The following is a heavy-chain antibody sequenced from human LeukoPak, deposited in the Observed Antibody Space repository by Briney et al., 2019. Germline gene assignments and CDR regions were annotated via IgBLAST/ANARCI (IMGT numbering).Heavy chain of an antibody. CDR1: GASISSGGDY. Sequence: PSETLSLTCSVSGASISSGGDYWSWIRQHPERGLEWIGFIYSSASTYFNPSFKSRVTMSLDTSKNQFSLNLSSLTAADTSVYYCARASRGKFGSGSYFHGPRRYYFDYWGQGTLVTVSS. J-gene: IGHJ4*02. D-gene: IGHD3-10*01. CDR2: IYSSAST. V-gene: IGHV4-31*03. CDR3: ARASRGKFGSGSYFHGPRRYYFDY.